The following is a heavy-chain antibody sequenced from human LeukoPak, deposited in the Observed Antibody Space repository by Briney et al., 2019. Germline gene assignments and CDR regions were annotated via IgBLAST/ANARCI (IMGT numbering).Heavy chain of an antibody. V-gene: IGHV3-23*01. CDR1: RFTFSGYA. CDR3: AKEASGPISDYIDY. CDR2: ITGSGSNT. D-gene: IGHD5-12*01. Sequence: PGGSLRLSCAASRFTFSGYAMSWVRQAPGKGLEWVSAITGSGSNTYYADSVKGRFTISRDNSKNTLYLQMNSLRADDTAVYYCAKEASGPISDYIDYWGPGTLVTVSS. J-gene: IGHJ4*02.